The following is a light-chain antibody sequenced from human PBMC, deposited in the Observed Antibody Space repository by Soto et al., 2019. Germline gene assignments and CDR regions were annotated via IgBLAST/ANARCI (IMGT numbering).Light chain of an antibody. J-gene: IGLJ2*01. V-gene: IGLV2-11*01. CDR1: SSDVGDYTY. CDR2: DVT. Sequence: QSALTQPRSVSGSPGQSVTISCTGTSSDVGDYTYVSWYQQHPGKAPKLMIYDVTKRPSGVPDRFSGSKSGNTASLTISGLQAEDEADYYCCSYAGTYTVFGGGTKLTVL. CDR3: CSYAGTYTV.